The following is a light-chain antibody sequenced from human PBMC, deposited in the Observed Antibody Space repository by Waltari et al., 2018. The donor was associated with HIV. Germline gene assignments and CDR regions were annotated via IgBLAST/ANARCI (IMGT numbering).Light chain of an antibody. CDR1: SFNVGRNF. V-gene: IGLV1-47*01. J-gene: IGLJ1*01. Sequence: QSVLTQPPSASGTHGQRVTISCSGSSFNVGRNFVSWYQQVPGTAPKVLIFRDNQRPSGVPDRFSGSKSGASASLAISGLRSEDEADYYCAAWDDSLSGSYVFGPGTKVTVL. CDR2: RDN. CDR3: AAWDDSLSGSYV.